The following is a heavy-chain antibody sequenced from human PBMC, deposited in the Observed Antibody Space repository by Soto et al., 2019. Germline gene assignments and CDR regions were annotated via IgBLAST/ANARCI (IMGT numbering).Heavy chain of an antibody. J-gene: IGHJ5*02. D-gene: IGHD6-13*01. Sequence: SETLSLTCAVYGGSFSGYYWSWIRQPPGKGLEWIGEINHSGSTNYNPSLKSRVTISVDTSKNQFSLKLSSVTAADTAVYYCARGVPGYSSSWYLFGWFDTWGQGTLVTVSS. V-gene: IGHV4-34*01. CDR1: GGSFSGYY. CDR3: ARGVPGYSSSWYLFGWFDT. CDR2: INHSGST.